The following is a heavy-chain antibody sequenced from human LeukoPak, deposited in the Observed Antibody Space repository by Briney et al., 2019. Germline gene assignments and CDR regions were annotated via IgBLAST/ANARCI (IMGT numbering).Heavy chain of an antibody. CDR3: ARESGRGNGVCFGY. CDR2: INHSGST. V-gene: IGHV4-34*01. CDR1: GGSFSGYY. J-gene: IGHJ4*02. Sequence: SETLSLTCAVYGGSFSGYYWSWIRQPPGKGLEWIGEINHSGSTNYNPSLKSRVTISVDTSKNQFSLKLSSVTAADTAVYYCARESGRGNGVCFGYWGQGTLVTVSS. D-gene: IGHD2-8*01.